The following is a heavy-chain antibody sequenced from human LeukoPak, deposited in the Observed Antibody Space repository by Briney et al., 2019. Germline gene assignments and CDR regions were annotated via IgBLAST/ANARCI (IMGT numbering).Heavy chain of an antibody. V-gene: IGHV4-34*01. CDR2: INHSGST. Sequence: SETLSLTCAVYGGSFSGYYWSWIRQPPGKGLEWIGEINHSGSTNYNPSLKSRVTISVDTSKNQFSLKLSTVTAADTAVYYCARDPEGVFYFDYWGQGTLVTVSS. J-gene: IGHJ4*02. D-gene: IGHD3-16*01. CDR3: ARDPEGVFYFDY. CDR1: GGSFSGYY.